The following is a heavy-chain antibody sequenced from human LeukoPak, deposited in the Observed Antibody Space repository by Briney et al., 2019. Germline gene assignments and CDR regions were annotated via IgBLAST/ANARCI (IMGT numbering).Heavy chain of an antibody. CDR3: AKDRELGRWLQFLTPFDY. V-gene: IGHV3-30*02. CDR2: IRYDGSNK. Sequence: PGGSLRLSCGASRFTFRSYVMHWVRQAPGKGLEWVAFIRYDGSNKYFADSSKCRFTISRENSRNTLYLQMNSLRAEDTAVYYCAKDRELGRWLQFLTPFDYWGQGTLVTVSS. CDR1: RFTFRSYV. J-gene: IGHJ4*02. D-gene: IGHD5-24*01.